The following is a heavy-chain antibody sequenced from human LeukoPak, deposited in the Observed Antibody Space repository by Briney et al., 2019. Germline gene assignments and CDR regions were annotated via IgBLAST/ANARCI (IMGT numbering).Heavy chain of an antibody. D-gene: IGHD3-22*01. V-gene: IGHV3-21*04. CDR3: ATPLDYYDTSGYHQGGD. Sequence: PGGSLRLSCAASGFTFSSYSMNWVRQAPGERLEWVSSISSSSTYIYYADSVKGRFTISRDDAKNSLFLQMNSLRAEDTAVYYCATPLDYYDTSGYHQGGDWGQGTLVTVSS. CDR1: GFTFSSYS. J-gene: IGHJ4*02. CDR2: ISSSSTYI.